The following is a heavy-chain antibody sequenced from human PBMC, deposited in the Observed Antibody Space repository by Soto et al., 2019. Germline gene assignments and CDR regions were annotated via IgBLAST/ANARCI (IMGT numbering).Heavy chain of an antibody. D-gene: IGHD2-2*01. CDR3: ARRHRDCSSTSCYPSYFDY. Sequence: SETLSLTCTVSGGSISSSSYYWGWIRQPPGKGLEWIGSIYYSGSTYYNPSLKSRVTISVDTSKNQFSLKLSSVTAADTAVYYCARRHRDCSSTSCYPSYFDYWGQGTLVTVSS. V-gene: IGHV4-39*01. J-gene: IGHJ4*02. CDR1: GGSISSSSYY. CDR2: IYYSGST.